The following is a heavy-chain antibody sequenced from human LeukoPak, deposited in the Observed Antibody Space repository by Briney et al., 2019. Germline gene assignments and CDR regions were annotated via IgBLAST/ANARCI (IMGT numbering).Heavy chain of an antibody. CDR3: AREVPYDSSVYYQPFDY. CDR2: IRYDGTYK. V-gene: IGHV3-30*02. CDR1: GFTFSSYG. Sequence: GGSLRLSCAASGFTFSSYGIHWVRQAPGKGLEWVSFIRYDGTYKYYADSVKGRFTISRDNSKSTLYLQMNSLRVEDTAVFYCAREVPYDSSVYYQPFDYWGQGTLVTVSS. J-gene: IGHJ4*02. D-gene: IGHD3-22*01.